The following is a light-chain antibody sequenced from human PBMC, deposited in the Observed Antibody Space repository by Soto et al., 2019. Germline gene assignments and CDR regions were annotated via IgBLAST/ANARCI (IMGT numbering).Light chain of an antibody. CDR2: GDS. CDR1: SSNIGAGYG. CDR3: QSYDSSLSGVI. V-gene: IGLV1-40*01. J-gene: IGLJ2*01. Sequence: QSVLTQPPSVSGAPGQRVTISCTGSSSNIGAGYGVHWYIQLPGTAPKLLVYGDSNRPSGVPDRFSGSKSDTSASLAITGLQAEDEADYYCQSYDSSLSGVIFGVGTQLTVL.